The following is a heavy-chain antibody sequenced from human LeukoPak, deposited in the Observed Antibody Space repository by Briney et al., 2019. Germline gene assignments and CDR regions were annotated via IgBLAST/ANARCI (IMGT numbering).Heavy chain of an antibody. D-gene: IGHD2-2*01. J-gene: IGHJ3*02. CDR2: ISSSGSTI. CDR3: ASSAHVSVPRDAFDI. V-gene: IGHV3-11*04. Sequence: GGSLRLSCAASGFTFSDYYMSWIRQAPGKGLEWVSYISSSGSTIYYADSVKGRFTISRDNSKNTLYLQMNSLRAEDTAVYYCASSAHVSVPRDAFDIWGQGTMVTVSS. CDR1: GFTFSDYY.